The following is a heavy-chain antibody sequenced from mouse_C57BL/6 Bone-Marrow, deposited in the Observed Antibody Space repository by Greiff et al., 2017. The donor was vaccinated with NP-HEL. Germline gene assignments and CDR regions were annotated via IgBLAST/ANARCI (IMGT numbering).Heavy chain of an antibody. CDR1: GYTFTSYW. D-gene: IGHD1-1*01. J-gene: IGHJ4*01. CDR2: IDPSDSYT. Sequence: QVQLQQPGAKLVRPGTSVKLSCKASGYTFTSYWMHWVKQRPGQGLEWIGVIDPSDSYTNYNQKFKGKATLTVDTSSSTAYMQLSSLTSEDSAVYYCARDRLYGSYYAMDYWGQGTSVTVSS. CDR3: ARDRLYGSYYAMDY. V-gene: IGHV1-59*01.